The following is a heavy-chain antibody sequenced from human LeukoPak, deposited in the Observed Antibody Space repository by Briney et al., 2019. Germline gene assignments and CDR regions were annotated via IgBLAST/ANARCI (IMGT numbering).Heavy chain of an antibody. CDR2: IYYSGST. CDR1: GGSISSYY. J-gene: IGHJ3*02. Sequence: SETLSLTCTVSGGSISSYYWGWIRQPPGKGLEWIGSIYYSGSTYYNPSLKSRVTISVDTSKNQFSLKLSSVTAADTAVYYCARARPRNAFDIWGQGTMVTVSS. CDR3: ARARPRNAFDI. V-gene: IGHV4-39*01.